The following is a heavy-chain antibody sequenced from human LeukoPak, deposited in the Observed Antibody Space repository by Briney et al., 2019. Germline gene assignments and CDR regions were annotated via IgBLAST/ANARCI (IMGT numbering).Heavy chain of an antibody. D-gene: IGHD4-11*01. Sequence: SQTLSLTCTVSGGSISSGGYYWSWIRQHPGKGLEWIGYIYYSGSTYYNPSLKSRVTISVDTSKNQFSLKLSSVAAADTAVYYCARALQQGYYYGMDVWGQGTTVTVSS. CDR3: ARALQQGYYYGMDV. CDR2: IYYSGST. J-gene: IGHJ6*02. V-gene: IGHV4-31*03. CDR1: GGSISSGGYY.